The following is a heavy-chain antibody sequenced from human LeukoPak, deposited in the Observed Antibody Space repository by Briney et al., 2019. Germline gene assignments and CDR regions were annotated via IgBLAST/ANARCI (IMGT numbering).Heavy chain of an antibody. Sequence: SETLSLTCSVSGASVYNDSSFWTWIRQPPGKGLEWIGYIYYSGSTYYNPSLKSRVTISVDTSKNQFSLKLSSVTAADTAVYYCARGLELDYWGQGTLVTVSS. V-gene: IGHV4-30-4*08. D-gene: IGHD1-7*01. J-gene: IGHJ4*02. CDR3: ARGLELDY. CDR2: IYYSGST. CDR1: GASVYNDSSF.